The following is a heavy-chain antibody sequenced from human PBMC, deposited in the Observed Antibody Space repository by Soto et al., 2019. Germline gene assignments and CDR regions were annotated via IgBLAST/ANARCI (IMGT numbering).Heavy chain of an antibody. CDR1: GGSISSSSYY. V-gene: IGHV4-39*01. Sequence: SETLSLTCTVSGGSISSSSYYWGWIRQPPGKGLEWIGSIYYSGSTYYNPSLKSRVTISVDTSKNQFSLKLSSVTAADTAVYYCARNYDFWSGYYRSLYYYYYIDVWGKGTTVTVSS. D-gene: IGHD3-3*01. CDR3: ARNYDFWSGYYRSLYYYYYIDV. J-gene: IGHJ6*03. CDR2: IYYSGST.